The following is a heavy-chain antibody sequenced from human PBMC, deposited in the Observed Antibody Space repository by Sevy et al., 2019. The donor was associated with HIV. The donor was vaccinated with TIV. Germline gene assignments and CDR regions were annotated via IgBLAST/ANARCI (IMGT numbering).Heavy chain of an antibody. CDR2: IRVYNGNT. CDR1: GYTFTSYG. V-gene: IGHV1-18*01. Sequence: ASVKVSCKASGYTFTSYGISWVRQAPGQGLEWMGWIRVYNGNTNYAQKLQGRVTMITDTSTSTAYMELGSLRSDDTAVYYCARHDSSGYYLDYWGQGTLVTVSS. D-gene: IGHD3-22*01. CDR3: ARHDSSGYYLDY. J-gene: IGHJ4*02.